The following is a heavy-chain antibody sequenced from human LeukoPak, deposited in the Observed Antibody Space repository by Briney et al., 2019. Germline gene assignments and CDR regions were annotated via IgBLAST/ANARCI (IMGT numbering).Heavy chain of an antibody. D-gene: IGHD6-13*01. CDR1: GGTFSSYA. Sequence: GSSVKVSCKASGGTFSSYAISWVRQAPGQGLEWMGGIIPIFGTANYAQKFQGRVTITADESTSTAYMELSSLRSEDTAVYYCARGDIAAAGTSTPAGYWGQGTLVTVSS. V-gene: IGHV1-69*01. CDR3: ARGDIAAAGTSTPAGY. J-gene: IGHJ4*02. CDR2: IIPIFGTA.